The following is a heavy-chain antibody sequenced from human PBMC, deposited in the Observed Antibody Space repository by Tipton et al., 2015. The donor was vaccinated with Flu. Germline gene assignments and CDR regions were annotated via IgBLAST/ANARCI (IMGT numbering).Heavy chain of an antibody. CDR1: GESFSGYY. V-gene: IGHV4-34*01. CDR2: ISHSGST. D-gene: IGHD6-19*01. Sequence: TLSLTCGVYGESFSGYYWSWIRQSPGKGLEWIGEISHSGSTHYNPSLKSRLTMSVDTSKNHFSLKVTSVTAADTALYFCARAESSVWAGYYYGLDVWGQGTTVTVSS. J-gene: IGHJ6*02. CDR3: ARAESSVWAGYYYGLDV.